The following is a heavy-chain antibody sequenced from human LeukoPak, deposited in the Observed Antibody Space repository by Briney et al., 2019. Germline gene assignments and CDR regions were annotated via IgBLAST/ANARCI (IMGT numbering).Heavy chain of an antibody. D-gene: IGHD6-19*01. Sequence: SGGSLRLSCAASGFTFSSYGMHWVRQAPGKGLEWVANINQDGGKEYYVDSVKGRFTISRDNAKNSLYLQMNSLRAEDTAVYYCARDQGSSGWYFFYYFDYWGQGTLVTVSS. CDR2: INQDGGKE. CDR1: GFTFSSYG. J-gene: IGHJ4*02. V-gene: IGHV3-7*01. CDR3: ARDQGSSGWYFFYYFDY.